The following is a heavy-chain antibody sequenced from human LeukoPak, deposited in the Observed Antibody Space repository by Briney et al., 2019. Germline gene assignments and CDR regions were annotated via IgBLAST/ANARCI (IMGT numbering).Heavy chain of an antibody. CDR2: XNPNSGNT. J-gene: IGHJ1*01. CDR3: ARVTTWSGPADHGSEYFQH. D-gene: IGHD2/OR15-2a*01. Sequence: XGYTFTSYXXXXXRQAXGQGXXXMXXXNPNSGNTGYAQKFQGRVTMTRNTSISTAYMELSSLRSEDTAVYYCARVTTWSGPADHGSEYFQHWGQGTLVTVSS. CDR1: GYTFTSYX. V-gene: IGHV1-8*01.